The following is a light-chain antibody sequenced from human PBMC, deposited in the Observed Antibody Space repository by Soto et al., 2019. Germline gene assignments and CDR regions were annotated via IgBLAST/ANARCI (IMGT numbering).Light chain of an antibody. Sequence: EIVLTQSPATLSLSPGDRATLSCRASQSVTTYLDWYQQKPGQAPRLLIYDASSRATGIPARFSGSGSGTDFTLTISSLEPEDFAFYYCLQRSNWPPLLSFGGGTKVEIK. J-gene: IGKJ4*01. V-gene: IGKV3-11*01. CDR3: LQRSNWPPLLS. CDR1: QSVTTY. CDR2: DAS.